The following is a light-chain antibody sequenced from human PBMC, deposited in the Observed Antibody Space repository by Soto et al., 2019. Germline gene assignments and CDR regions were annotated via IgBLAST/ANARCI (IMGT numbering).Light chain of an antibody. J-gene: IGKJ3*01. CDR3: QRDDNSWGT. CDR2: AAS. Sequence: IVLTQSPGTLSLSPGARVTLSCRASQSVRNNYLAWYQQKPGQAPRLLISAASSRATGITYRFSGSGSGTVFTLSTSRLEPEDFEVYYCQRDDNSWGTLGPGTKVDIK. CDR1: QSVRNNY. V-gene: IGKV3-20*01.